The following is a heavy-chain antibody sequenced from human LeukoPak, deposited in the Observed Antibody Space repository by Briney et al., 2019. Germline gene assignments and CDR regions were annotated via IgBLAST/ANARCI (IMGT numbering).Heavy chain of an antibody. Sequence: PGGSLRLSCAASGFTVSNNYMTWVRQAPGKGLEWVSVIYSGGSTCYADSVKGRFTISRDNSKNTLYLQMDSLRAEDTAVYFCARGRSWYWEGWFDPWGQGTLVTVSS. D-gene: IGHD6-13*01. CDR3: ARGRSWYWEGWFDP. J-gene: IGHJ5*02. V-gene: IGHV3-53*01. CDR1: GFTVSNNY. CDR2: IYSGGST.